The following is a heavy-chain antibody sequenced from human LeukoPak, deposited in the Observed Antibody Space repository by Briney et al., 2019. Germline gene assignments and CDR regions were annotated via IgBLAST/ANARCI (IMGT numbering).Heavy chain of an antibody. V-gene: IGHV1-69*13. CDR3: AREGYSGYQTDAFDI. Sequence: SVKVSCKASGGTFSSYAISWVRQAPGQGLEWMGGIIPIFGTANYAQKFRGRVTITADESTSTAYMELSSLRSEDTAVYYCAREGYSGYQTDAFDIWGQGTMVTVSS. CDR1: GGTFSSYA. J-gene: IGHJ3*02. CDR2: IIPIFGTA. D-gene: IGHD5-12*01.